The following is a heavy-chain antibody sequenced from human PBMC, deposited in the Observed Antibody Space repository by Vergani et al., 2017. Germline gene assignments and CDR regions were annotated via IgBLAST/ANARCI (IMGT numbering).Heavy chain of an antibody. Sequence: VQLVESGGGLVKPGGSLRLSCAASGFTFSDYYMSWIRQAPGKGLEWVANIKQDGSEKYYVDSVKGRFTISRDNAKNSLYLQMNSLRAEDTAVCYCARDLGYYGSSGYLTGGDAFDIWGQGTMVTVSS. CDR1: GFTFSDYY. V-gene: IGHV3-7*01. CDR2: IKQDGSEK. D-gene: IGHD3-22*01. J-gene: IGHJ3*02. CDR3: ARDLGYYGSSGYLTGGDAFDI.